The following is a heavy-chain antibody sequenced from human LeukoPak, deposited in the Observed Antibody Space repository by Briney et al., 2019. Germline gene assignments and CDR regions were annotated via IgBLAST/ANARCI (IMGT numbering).Heavy chain of an antibody. CDR1: AYTFTGYC. CDR2: IHPNSGGT. D-gene: IGHD2-2*01. V-gene: IGHV1-2*02. CDR3: AREEGRCSSTSCSAPFNY. Sequence: ASVKVSCKASAYTFTGYCMHWVRQAPGQGLEWMGWIHPNSGGTNYAQKFQGRVTMTRDTSISTVYMELSRLRSNDTAVYYCAREEGRCSSTSCSAPFNYWGQGTLVTVSS. J-gene: IGHJ4*02.